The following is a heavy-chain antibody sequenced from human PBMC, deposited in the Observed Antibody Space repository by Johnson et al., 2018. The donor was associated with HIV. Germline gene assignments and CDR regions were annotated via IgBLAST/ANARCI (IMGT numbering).Heavy chain of an antibody. CDR1: GFTVSSNY. V-gene: IGHV3-66*01. D-gene: IGHD1-26*01. CDR2: IYSGGST. CDR3: ASSGSYWGLNAFDI. Sequence: VQLVESWGGLVQPGGSLRLSCAASGFTVSSNYMSWVRQAPGKGLEWVSVIYSGGSTYYADSVKGRFTISKDHSKNTLYLQINSLRAEDTAVYYCASSGSYWGLNAFDIWGQGTMVTVSS. J-gene: IGHJ3*02.